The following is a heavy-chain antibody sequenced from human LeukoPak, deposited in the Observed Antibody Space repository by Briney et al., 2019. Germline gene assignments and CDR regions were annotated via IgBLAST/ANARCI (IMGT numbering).Heavy chain of an antibody. CDR1: GFTFSNAW. V-gene: IGHV3-15*07. CDR2: IKSKTDGGRT. Sequence: GSLRLSCAASGFTFSNAWMNWVRQAPGKGLEWVGRIKSKTDGGRTDYAAPVKGRFTISRDDSKNTLYLQMNSLKTEDTAVYYCTTDEIYDFWSGFLFGYWGQGTLVTVSS. D-gene: IGHD3-3*01. J-gene: IGHJ4*02. CDR3: TTDEIYDFWSGFLFGY.